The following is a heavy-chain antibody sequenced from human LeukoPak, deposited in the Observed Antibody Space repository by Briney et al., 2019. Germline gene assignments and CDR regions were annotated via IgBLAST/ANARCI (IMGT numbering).Heavy chain of an antibody. CDR3: ARVVIVVATEENDAFDI. D-gene: IGHD2-21*02. CDR2: IHQSGRT. V-gene: IGHV4-38-2*01. CDR1: GFSIRSGHY. Sequence: SETLSLTCGVSGFSIRSGHYWGWIRRPPGKGLEWIANIHQSGRTYHNQSLRSRVTISVDTYKNQFSLKLSSVTAADTAVYYCARVVIVVATEENDAFDIWGQGRMVIVSS. J-gene: IGHJ3*02.